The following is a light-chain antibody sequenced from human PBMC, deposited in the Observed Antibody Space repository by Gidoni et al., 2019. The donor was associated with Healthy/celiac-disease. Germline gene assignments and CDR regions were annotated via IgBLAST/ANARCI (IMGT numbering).Light chain of an antibody. J-gene: IGKJ2*01. V-gene: IGKV3-15*01. CDR3: QQYNNWPPYT. CDR1: QSVSSN. CDR2: GAS. Sequence: EIVMTQSPATLSVSPGERATLSCRASQSVSSNLAWYQQKPGQAPRLLIYGASTRATGSPARFSGSGSGTEVTLTISSLQSEDVAVYYCQQYNNWPPYTFGQGTKLEIK.